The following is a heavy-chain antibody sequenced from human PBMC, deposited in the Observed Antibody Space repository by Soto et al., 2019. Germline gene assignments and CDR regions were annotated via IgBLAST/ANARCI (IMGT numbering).Heavy chain of an antibody. Sequence: QLQLLESGPGLVKSSETLSLTCTVSGGSVSSGTYYGGWIRQPPGKGLEWLGSVYSSGSTYYNPSLQSRGTMSVDTSKNQFSLKLSSVTAADAALYYCARHRSIATTGGEFDYWGQGTLVTVSS. CDR3: ARHRSIATTGGEFDY. CDR1: GGSVSSGTYY. CDR2: VYSSGST. J-gene: IGHJ4*02. V-gene: IGHV4-39*01. D-gene: IGHD1-1*01.